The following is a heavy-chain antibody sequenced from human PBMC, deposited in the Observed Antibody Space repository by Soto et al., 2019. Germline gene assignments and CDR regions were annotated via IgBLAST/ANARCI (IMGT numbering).Heavy chain of an antibody. D-gene: IGHD6-13*01. V-gene: IGHV4-34*01. CDR2: INHSGST. CDR3: ARGRGQQLFPY. Sequence: QVQLQQWGAGLLKPSETLSLTCAVYGGSFSGYYWSWIRQPPGKGLEWIGEINHSGSTNYNPSLKSRVTISVDTSKNQFSPKLSSVTAADTAVYYCARGRGQQLFPYWGQGTLVTVSS. J-gene: IGHJ4*02. CDR1: GGSFSGYY.